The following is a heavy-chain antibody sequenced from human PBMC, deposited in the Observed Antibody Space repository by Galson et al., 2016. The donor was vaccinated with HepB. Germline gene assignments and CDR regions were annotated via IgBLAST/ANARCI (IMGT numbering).Heavy chain of an antibody. CDR2: IWNDGSNK. CDR3: ARATPLEFSSGYVKLQSPGTPDF. CDR1: GFIFRTYG. D-gene: IGHD5-18*01. Sequence: SLRLSCAASGFIFRTYGMHWVRQAPRKGLEWVALIWNDGSNKYYPDSVKGRFTIYRDNSNIRLSLQMNSLRAGDTAVYYCARATPLEFSSGYVKLQSPGTPDFWGQGTLVAVSS. V-gene: IGHV3-33*01. J-gene: IGHJ4*02.